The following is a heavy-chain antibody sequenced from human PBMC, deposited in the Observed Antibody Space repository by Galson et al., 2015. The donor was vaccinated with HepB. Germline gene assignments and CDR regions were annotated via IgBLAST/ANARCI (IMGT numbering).Heavy chain of an antibody. CDR3: ARDNVIAAAGTSLLYYYGMDV. CDR1: GFTFSDYY. CDR2: ISSRSRYT. Sequence: SLRLSCAASGFTFSDYYMSWIRQAPGKGLEWVSYISSRSRYTNYAGSVKGRFTISRDNAKNSLYLQMNSLRAEDTAVYYCARDNVIAAAGTSLLYYYGMDVWGQGTTVTVSS. J-gene: IGHJ6*02. D-gene: IGHD6-13*01. V-gene: IGHV3-11*05.